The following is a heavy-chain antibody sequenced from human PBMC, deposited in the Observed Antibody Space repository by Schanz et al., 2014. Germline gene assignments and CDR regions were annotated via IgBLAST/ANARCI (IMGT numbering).Heavy chain of an antibody. V-gene: IGHV3-7*01. CDR1: GFTFSRSG. Sequence: EVQLVESGGGLIQPGGSLRLSCAASGFTFSRSGMHWVRQAPGKGLEWVANIKEDGSKKYYVDSVRGRFTISRDNAKNSLYLQMNSLRAEDTAVYYCARDGAGRAPDAFDIWGQGTMVTVSS. D-gene: IGHD1-26*01. CDR3: ARDGAGRAPDAFDI. J-gene: IGHJ3*02. CDR2: IKEDGSKK.